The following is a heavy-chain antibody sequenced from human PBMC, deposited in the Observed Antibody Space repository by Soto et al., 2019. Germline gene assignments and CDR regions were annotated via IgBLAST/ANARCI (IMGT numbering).Heavy chain of an antibody. CDR2: INAGDGNT. V-gene: IGHV1-3*01. Sequence: GASVKVSCKASGYNFKDYAMQCVRQAPGQRPEWMGWINAGDGNTRYSQKFQGRVTFTRDPSASTAYMELSSLRSEDTAVYYCARVLHYYDSSGYYHYGTNWFDPWGQGTLVTVSS. CDR3: ARVLHYYDSSGYYHYGTNWFDP. J-gene: IGHJ5*02. CDR1: GYNFKDYA. D-gene: IGHD3-22*01.